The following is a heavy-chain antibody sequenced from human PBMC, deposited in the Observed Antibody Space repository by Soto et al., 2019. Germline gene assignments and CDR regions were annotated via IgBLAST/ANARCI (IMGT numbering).Heavy chain of an antibody. V-gene: IGHV2-26*01. CDR2: IFSSDEE. D-gene: IGHD4-17*01. CDR1: GFSLNNAKMG. CDR3: ARIQASTVTTYYGMDV. Sequence: QVTLKESGPVLVKPTETLTLTCTVSGFSLNNAKMGVTWIRQPPGKALEWLAHIFSSDEESYSTSLKSRLTLSKDTSKSQVVLIMTNMDPVDTATYYCARIQASTVTTYYGMDVWGQGTTVTVSS. J-gene: IGHJ6*02.